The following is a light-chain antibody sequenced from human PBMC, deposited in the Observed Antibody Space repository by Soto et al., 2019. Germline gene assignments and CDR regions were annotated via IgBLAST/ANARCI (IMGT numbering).Light chain of an antibody. CDR1: SSDIGRYKF. J-gene: IGLJ1*01. CDR3: SSYTSSSTDV. CDR2: EGT. V-gene: IGLV2-14*01. Sequence: QSALTQPASVSGSPGQSITISCTGTSSDIGRYKFVSWFQQHPGKAPKLMIFEGTNRPSGVSNRFSGSKSGNTASLTISGLQAEDEAIYFCSSYTSSSTDVFGTGTKLTVL.